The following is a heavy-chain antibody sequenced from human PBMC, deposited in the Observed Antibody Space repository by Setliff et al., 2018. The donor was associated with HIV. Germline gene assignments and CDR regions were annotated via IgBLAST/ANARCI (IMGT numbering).Heavy chain of an antibody. CDR3: TRGVAMAGTPGCFDF. CDR1: GFTFSDYP. D-gene: IGHD6-19*01. J-gene: IGHJ4*02. CDR2: IRSKAYGGTT. V-gene: IGHV3-49*03. Sequence: GGSLRLSCTTSGFTFSDYPMNWFRQAPGKGLEWVGFIRSKAYGGTTEYAASVKGRFTISRDDSKSIAFLQMNSLKTEDTAVYFCTRGVAMAGTPGCFDFWGQGTLVTVSS.